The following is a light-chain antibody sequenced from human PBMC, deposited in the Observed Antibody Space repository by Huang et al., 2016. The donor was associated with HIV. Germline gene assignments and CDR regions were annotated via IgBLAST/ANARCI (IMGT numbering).Light chain of an antibody. J-gene: IGKJ4*01. Sequence: DIQMTQSPSTMSASVGDRVTITCRASQGIHDYLAWFQQKPGNATQRLIYAVSSLQSGAPSWFSGSGSVKEFTLTINRLQPEDFATYYCLQHEGASFSFGGGTKVEIK. CDR3: LQHEGASFS. CDR1: QGIHDY. V-gene: IGKV1-17*03. CDR2: AVS.